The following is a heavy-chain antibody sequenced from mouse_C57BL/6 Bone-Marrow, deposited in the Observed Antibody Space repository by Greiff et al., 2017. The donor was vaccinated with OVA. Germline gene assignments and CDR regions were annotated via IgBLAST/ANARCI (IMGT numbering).Heavy chain of an antibody. CDR1: GYTFTDYY. V-gene: IGHV1-76*01. D-gene: IGHD2-5*01. Sequence: QVQLKQSGAELVRPGASVKLSCKASGYTFTDYYINWVKQRPGQGLEWIARIYPGSGNTYYNEKFKGKATLTAEKSSSTAYMQLSSLTSEDSAVYFCARSAYYSNYDAMDYWGQGTSVTVSS. CDR3: ARSAYYSNYDAMDY. J-gene: IGHJ4*01. CDR2: IYPGSGNT.